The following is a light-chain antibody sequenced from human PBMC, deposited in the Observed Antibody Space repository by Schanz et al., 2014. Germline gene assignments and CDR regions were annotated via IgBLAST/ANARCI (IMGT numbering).Light chain of an antibody. V-gene: IGLV2-11*01. CDR2: EVS. CDR3: CSYAGSLGV. J-gene: IGLJ3*02. Sequence: QSVLTQPPSVSGAPGQRVTISCTGTSSDVGGYNYVSWYQQHPGKAPKLIIYEVSNRPSGVPDRFSGSKSGNTASLTISGLQAEDEADYYCCSYAGSLGVFGGGTKVTVL. CDR1: SSDVGGYNY.